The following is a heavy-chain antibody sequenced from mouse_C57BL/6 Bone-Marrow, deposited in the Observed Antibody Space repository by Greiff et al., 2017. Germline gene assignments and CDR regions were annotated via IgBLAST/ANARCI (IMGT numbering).Heavy chain of an antibody. Sequence: EVQLQQSGPGLVKPSQSLSLTCSVTGYSITSGYYWNWIRQFPGNKLEWMGYISYDGSNNYNPSLKNRISITRDTSKNQFFLKLNSVTTEYTATYYCAKAHYYGSSHYWYFDVWGTGTTVTVSS. D-gene: IGHD1-1*01. V-gene: IGHV3-6*01. CDR1: GYSITSGYY. CDR2: ISYDGSN. J-gene: IGHJ1*03. CDR3: AKAHYYGSSHYWYFDV.